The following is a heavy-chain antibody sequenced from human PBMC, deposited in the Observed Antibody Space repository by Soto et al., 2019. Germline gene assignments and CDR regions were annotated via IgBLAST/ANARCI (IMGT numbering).Heavy chain of an antibody. CDR2: VNPSGGST. V-gene: IGHV1-46*01. J-gene: IGHJ1*01. D-gene: IGHD2-15*01. Sequence: GASVKVSCKASGYIFTAYSMHWVRQAPGQGIEWLGVVNPSGGSTTYAQKFQGRITMTRDTSTSTVYMDLSSLTSEDTAVYYCAREENCSDGICYSEYFQRWGQGTLVTVSS. CDR1: GYIFTAYS. CDR3: AREENCSDGICYSEYFQR.